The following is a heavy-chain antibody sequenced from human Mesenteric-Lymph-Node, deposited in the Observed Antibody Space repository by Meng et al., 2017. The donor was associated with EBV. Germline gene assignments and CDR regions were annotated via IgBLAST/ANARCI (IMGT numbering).Heavy chain of an antibody. V-gene: IGHV2-5*02. CDR3: AHRTSNCFDP. J-gene: IGHJ5*02. Sequence: ITLKESGPPLVNPPRTLTLTCTFSGFSLSTSGVGVGWIRQPPGKALQWLALIYWDDDKRYSPSLKTRLTITKDTSENQVVLTMTNMDPVDAATYYCAHRTSNCFDPWGQGTLVTVSS. CDR1: GFSLSTSGVG. CDR2: IYWDDDK.